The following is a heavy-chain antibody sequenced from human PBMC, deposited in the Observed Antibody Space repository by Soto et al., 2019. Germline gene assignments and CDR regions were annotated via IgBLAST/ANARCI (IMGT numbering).Heavy chain of an antibody. J-gene: IGHJ4*02. CDR2: INQSGTT. D-gene: IGHD2-2*01. CDR1: GGSFREYY. V-gene: IGHV4-34*01. CDR3: ATTSRTYCSSTSCYPRPLDY. Sequence: SETLSLTCAVNGGSFREYYWSWLRQPPGKGLEWIGEINQSGTTHYNPSLKRRINISIDTSKNQFSLNLTSVTAADTAVYYCATTSRTYCSSTSCYPRPLDYWGQGTLVTVSS.